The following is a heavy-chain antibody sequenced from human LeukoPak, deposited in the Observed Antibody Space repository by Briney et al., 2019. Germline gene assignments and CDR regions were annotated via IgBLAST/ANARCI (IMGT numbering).Heavy chain of an antibody. CDR3: ARGGLANYFDY. J-gene: IGHJ4*02. V-gene: IGHV4-34*01. D-gene: IGHD3/OR15-3a*01. CDR2: INHSGTT. Sequence: SETLSLTCVVYGGSFSGYYWSWIRQPPGKGLEWIGEINHSGTTSYNPSLKSRVTISVDTSKNQFSLKLTSVTAADTAVYYCARGGLANYFDYWGQGTLVPVSS. CDR1: GGSFSGYY.